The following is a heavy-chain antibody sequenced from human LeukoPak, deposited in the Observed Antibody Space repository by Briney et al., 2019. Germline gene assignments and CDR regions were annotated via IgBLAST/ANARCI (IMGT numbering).Heavy chain of an antibody. CDR2: ISWNSGSI. J-gene: IGHJ4*02. Sequence: PGGSLRLSCAASGFTFDDYAMHWVRQAPGKGLEWVSGISWNSGSIGYADSVKGRFTISRDNAKNSLYLQMNSLRAEDTALYYCAKGARYFDWLFPPFDYWGQGTLVTVSS. V-gene: IGHV3-9*01. CDR1: GFTFDDYA. CDR3: AKGARYFDWLFPPFDY. D-gene: IGHD3-9*01.